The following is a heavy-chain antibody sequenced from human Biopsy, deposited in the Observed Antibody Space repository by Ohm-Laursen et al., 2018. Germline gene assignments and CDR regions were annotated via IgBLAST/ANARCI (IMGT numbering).Heavy chain of an antibody. CDR2: VNPNSGAT. CDR1: GYTFSNYN. Sequence: SVKVSCKASGYTFSNYNIHWVRQAPGQGLEWMGWVNPNSGATNYAQKFQGRVTMTSDTSISTAYIELRRLISDDTAVYFCARDRMVTIITLVRADTFDIWGQGTLVTVSS. CDR3: ARDRMVTIITLVRADTFDI. D-gene: IGHD3-10*01. V-gene: IGHV1-2*02. J-gene: IGHJ3*02.